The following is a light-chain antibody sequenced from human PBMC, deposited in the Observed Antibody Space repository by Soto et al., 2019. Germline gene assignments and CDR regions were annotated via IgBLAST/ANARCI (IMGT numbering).Light chain of an antibody. V-gene: IGKV1-9*01. CDR3: QQLYIFPLT. J-gene: IGKJ5*01. CDR1: QGISSF. Sequence: IHLTQSPSFLSASVGARVTITCRASQGISSFLAWYQQKPGKAPNPLMYAASTLQSGVPSRFSGGESGTEYTLTISSLQPEDSATYYCQQLYIFPLTFGQGTRLEIK. CDR2: AAS.